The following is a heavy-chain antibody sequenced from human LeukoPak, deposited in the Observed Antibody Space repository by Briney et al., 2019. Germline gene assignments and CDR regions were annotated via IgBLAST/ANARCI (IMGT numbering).Heavy chain of an antibody. V-gene: IGHV1-2*02. Sequence: ASVKVSCKTSGYTFTSYYIHWLRQAPGQRFEWMGWSDPKSGATKYEHFQGRVTLTRDTSITTAYMELSSLKSDDTAIYFCARVGFSSSFDYWGQGTLVTVSS. CDR3: ARVGFSSSFDY. CDR1: GYTFTSYY. D-gene: IGHD2-2*01. J-gene: IGHJ4*02. CDR2: SDPKSGAT.